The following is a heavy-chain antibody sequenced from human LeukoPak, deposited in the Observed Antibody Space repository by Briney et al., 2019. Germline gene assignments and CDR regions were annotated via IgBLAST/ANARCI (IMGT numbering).Heavy chain of an antibody. CDR1: GFTFSNYG. CDR2: IWYDGSHK. J-gene: IGHJ6*03. CDR3: TKHRGNYYYYMDV. V-gene: IGHV3-33*06. Sequence: GGSLRLSCAASGFTFSNYGMHWVRQAPGKGLEWVADIWYDGSHKNYADSVMGRFTISRNNSMNTLYLQMNSLRAEDTAVYYCTKHRGNYYYYMDVWGRGTTVTVSS.